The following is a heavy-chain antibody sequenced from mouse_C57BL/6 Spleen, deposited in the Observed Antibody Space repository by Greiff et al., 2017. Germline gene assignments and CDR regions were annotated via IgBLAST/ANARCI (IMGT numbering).Heavy chain of an antibody. J-gene: IGHJ2*01. V-gene: IGHV1-52*01. D-gene: IGHD2-3*01. CDR2: IDPSDSET. CDR3: ARGCGYYPVDY. CDR1: GYTFTSYW. Sequence: QVQLQQPGAELVRPGSSVKLSCKASGYTFTSYWMHWVKQRPIQGLEWIGNIDPSDSETHYNQKFKDKATFTVDKSSSTAYMQLSSLTSEDSAVYYCARGCGYYPVDYWGQGTTLTVSS.